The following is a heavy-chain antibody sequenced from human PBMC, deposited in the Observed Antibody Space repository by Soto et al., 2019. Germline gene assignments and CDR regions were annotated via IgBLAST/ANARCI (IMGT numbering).Heavy chain of an antibody. CDR1: GFIVSNNY. J-gene: IGHJ4*02. CDR2: IYSVGDT. D-gene: IGHD3-10*01. CDR3: ARGLSSFGEFLDY. V-gene: IGHV3-53*01. Sequence: GGSLRLSCAASGFIVSNNYMSWVRQAPGQGLEWVSLIYSVGDTYYADSVKGRFTISRDNSKNTVYLQMNRLRVDDTAVYYCARGLSSFGEFLDYWGQGAPVTVSS.